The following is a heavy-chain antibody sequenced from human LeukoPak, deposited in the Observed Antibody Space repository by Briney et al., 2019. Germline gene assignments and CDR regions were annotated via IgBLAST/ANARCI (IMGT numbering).Heavy chain of an antibody. CDR2: FDPEDGKT. CDR1: GYTLTELS. J-gene: IGHJ4*02. D-gene: IGHD3-22*01. CDR3: ATASYYYDSSGYYFPYYFDY. Sequence: ASVKVSCKVSGYTLTELSMHWVRQAPGKGLEWMGGFDPEDGKTIYAQKFQGRVTMTEDTSTDTAYMELSSLRSEDTAVYYCATASYYYDSSGYYFPYYFDYWGQGTLVTVSS. V-gene: IGHV1-24*01.